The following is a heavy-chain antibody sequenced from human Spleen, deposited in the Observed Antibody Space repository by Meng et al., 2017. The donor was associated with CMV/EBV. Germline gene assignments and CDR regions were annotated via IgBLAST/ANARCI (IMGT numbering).Heavy chain of an antibody. CDR1: GDSVSSNSAT. CDR2: TYYKSKWYD. V-gene: IGHV6-1*01. D-gene: IGHD3-10*01. Sequence: SETLSLTCTISGDSVSSNSATWNWIRQSPSRGLEWLGRTYYKSKWYDDYAVSVKSRIIINPDTSKNQFPLQLKSVTPDDTAVYYCAREGVTLVRGVVYNYYGMDVWGHGTSVTVSS. J-gene: IGHJ6*02. CDR3: AREGVTLVRGVVYNYYGMDV.